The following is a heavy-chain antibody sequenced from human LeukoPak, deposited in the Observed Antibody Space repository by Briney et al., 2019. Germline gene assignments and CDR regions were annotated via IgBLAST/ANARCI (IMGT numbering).Heavy chain of an antibody. CDR1: GLTFSNHA. CDR2: ISGSGGST. D-gene: IGHD3-10*01. Sequence: GGSLRLSCAASGLTFSNHAMSWVRQAPGKGLEWVSGISGSGGSTYYADSVKGRFTISRDNSKNTLYLQMNSLRAEDAALYYCAEQYYHTSGSFDYWGQGALVTVSS. J-gene: IGHJ4*02. V-gene: IGHV3-23*01. CDR3: AEQYYHTSGSFDY.